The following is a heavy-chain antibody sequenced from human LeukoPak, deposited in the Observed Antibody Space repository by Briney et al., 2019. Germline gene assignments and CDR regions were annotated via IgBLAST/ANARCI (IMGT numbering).Heavy chain of an antibody. D-gene: IGHD3-16*02. J-gene: IGHJ4*02. CDR2: IYSGGST. V-gene: IGHV3-53*01. CDR1: GFTVSSNY. CDR3: ARGLRLGELSLSY. Sequence: GGSLRLSCAASGFTVSSNYMSWVRQAPGEGLEWVSVIYSGGSTYYADSVKGRFTISRDNSKNTLYLQMNSLRAEDTAVYYCARGLRLGELSLSYWGQGTLVTVSS.